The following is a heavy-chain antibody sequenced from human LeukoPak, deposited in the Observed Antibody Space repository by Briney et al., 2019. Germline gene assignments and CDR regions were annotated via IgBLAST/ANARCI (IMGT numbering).Heavy chain of an antibody. CDR1: GFTFSSYG. J-gene: IGHJ4*02. V-gene: IGHV3-7*01. CDR2: IKEDGSER. Sequence: GGSLRLSCAASGFTFSSYGMHWVRQAPGKGLEWVANIKEDGSERNYVDSVKGRFTISRDNAKNSLYLQMNSLRVEDTAVYYCTRDLGFSSSSAYWGQGSLVTVSS. D-gene: IGHD6-6*01. CDR3: TRDLGFSSSSAY.